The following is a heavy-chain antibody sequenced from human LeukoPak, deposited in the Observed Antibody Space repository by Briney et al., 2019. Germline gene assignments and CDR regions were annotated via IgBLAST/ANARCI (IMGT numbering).Heavy chain of an antibody. D-gene: IGHD2-8*01. CDR2: INGYGTTS. CDR1: GFTFSNFW. V-gene: IGHV3-74*01. Sequence: GGSVRLSCSVSGFTFSNFWMDWVRQAPGKGLVWVSTINGYGTTSGGADSVKGRFTISRDNAKNTLYLQMNSLRAEDTAMYYCARNLGLYTFDSWGQGALVTVSS. CDR3: ARNLGLYTFDS. J-gene: IGHJ4*01.